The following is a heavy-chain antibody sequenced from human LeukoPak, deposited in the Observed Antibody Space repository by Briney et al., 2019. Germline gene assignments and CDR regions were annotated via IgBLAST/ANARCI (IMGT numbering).Heavy chain of an antibody. CDR2: INHSGST. CDR3: ARGIAAHGGYYYYYYYMDV. J-gene: IGHJ6*03. V-gene: IGHV4-34*01. D-gene: IGHD6-6*01. Sequence: SETLSLTCAVYGGSFSGYYWSWIRQPPGKGLEWIGEINHSGSTNYNPSLKSRVTISVDTPKNQSSLKLSSVTAADTAVYYGARGIAAHGGYYYYYYYMDVWGKGTTVTVSS. CDR1: GGSFSGYY.